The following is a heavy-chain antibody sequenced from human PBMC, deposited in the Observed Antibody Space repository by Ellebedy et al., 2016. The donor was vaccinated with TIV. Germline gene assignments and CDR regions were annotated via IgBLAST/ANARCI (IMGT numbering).Heavy chain of an antibody. V-gene: IGHV3-30*03. D-gene: IGHD4-17*01. CDR3: VRAPNGAWHNFDS. J-gene: IGHJ4*02. CDR1: GFTFSDFP. Sequence: GESLKISCAASGFTFSDFPMHWVRQAPGEGLEWVSTISNDGSSHFSADSLKGRFTISRDNSKTTLYLQMHSLTPEDTAVYYCVRAPNGAWHNFDSWGQGTLVAVSS. CDR2: ISNDGSSH.